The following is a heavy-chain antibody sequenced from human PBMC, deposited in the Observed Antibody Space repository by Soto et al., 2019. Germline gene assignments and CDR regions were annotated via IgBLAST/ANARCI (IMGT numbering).Heavy chain of an antibody. CDR2: MNHIGIT. CDR3: TRGYAENWHTPHY. CDR1: GGSFSGFY. V-gene: IGHV4-34*06. Sequence: QVQVQQWGAGLVKPSETLSLTCAVPGGSFSGFYWSWIRQPPGKALEWIGEMNHIGITHYNPSLGSRIIISVDTSENQLSLRIDSVTAADTAVYYCTRGYAENWHTPHYWGQGTLVTVSS. J-gene: IGHJ1*01. D-gene: IGHD5-12*01.